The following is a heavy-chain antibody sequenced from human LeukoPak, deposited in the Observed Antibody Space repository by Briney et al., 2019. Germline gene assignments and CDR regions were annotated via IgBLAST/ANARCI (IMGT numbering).Heavy chain of an antibody. CDR2: IWYDGSNK. CDR3: ARDRGGSSYYYYGMDV. V-gene: IGHV3-33*08. CDR1: GFTFSSYG. D-gene: IGHD2-15*01. Sequence: AGGSLRLSCAASGFTFSSYGMHWVRQAPGKGLEWVAVIWYDGSNKYYADSVKGRFTISRDNSKNTLYLQMNSLRAEDTAVYYCARDRGGSSYYYYGMDVWGQGTTVTVSS. J-gene: IGHJ6*02.